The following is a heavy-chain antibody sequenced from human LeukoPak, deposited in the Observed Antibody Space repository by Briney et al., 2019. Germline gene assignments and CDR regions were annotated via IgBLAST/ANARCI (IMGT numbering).Heavy chain of an antibody. Sequence: GGSLRLSCAASGFIFSSAWMSWVRQAPGKGLEWVSAISGSGGSTYYADSVKGRFTISRDNSKNTLYLQMNSLRAEDTAVYYCAKETGYYKWHFDYWGQGTLVTVSS. D-gene: IGHD3-9*01. J-gene: IGHJ4*02. CDR3: AKETGYYKWHFDY. CDR1: GFIFSSAW. V-gene: IGHV3-23*01. CDR2: ISGSGGST.